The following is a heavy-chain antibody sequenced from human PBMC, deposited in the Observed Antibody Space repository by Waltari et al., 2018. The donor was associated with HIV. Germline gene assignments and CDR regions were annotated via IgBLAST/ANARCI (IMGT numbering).Heavy chain of an antibody. J-gene: IGHJ6*02. Sequence: VQLVQSGAEVKKPGESLKISCQGSGYNFTTYWIGWVRQMLGKGLEWMGIIYPVDSDTRYSPAFRGQVTISADKSMSTAYLQWSSLQASDTAIYYCARLGYCSSARCPSGYYYSYGMGVWGQGTTVTVSS. CDR3: ARLGYCSSARCPSGYYYSYGMGV. D-gene: IGHD2-2*01. CDR2: IYPVDSDT. V-gene: IGHV5-51*01. CDR1: GYNFTTYW.